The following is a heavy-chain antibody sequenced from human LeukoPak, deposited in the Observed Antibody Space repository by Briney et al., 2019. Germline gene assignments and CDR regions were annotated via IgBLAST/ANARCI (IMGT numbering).Heavy chain of an antibody. CDR2: ISGSGNGGSR. D-gene: IGHD6-19*01. CDR3: AKQRAGSAWFTLDY. J-gene: IGHJ4*02. V-gene: IGHV3-64D*06. Sequence: GGSLRLSCSASGFDFSIYTMYWVRQAPGEGPEYVSTISGSGNGGSRYYADSVKGRFTISRDDSKSIVYLQMSSLRAEDTALYYCAKQRAGSAWFTLDYSGPGTLVTVSS. CDR1: GFDFSIYT.